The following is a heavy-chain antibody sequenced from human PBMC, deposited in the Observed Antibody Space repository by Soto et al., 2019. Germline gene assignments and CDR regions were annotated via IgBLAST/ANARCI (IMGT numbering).Heavy chain of an antibody. CDR1: GGTFSSYT. CDR2: IIPILGIA. Sequence: QVQLVQSGAEVTKPGSSVKVSCKASGGTFSSYTISWVRQAPGQGLEWMGRIIPILGIANYAQKFQGRVTITADKSTSTAYMELSSLRSEDTAVYYCARQGLGGEFGPWGQGTLVTVSS. J-gene: IGHJ5*02. CDR3: ARQGLGGEFGP. D-gene: IGHD3-16*01. V-gene: IGHV1-69*02.